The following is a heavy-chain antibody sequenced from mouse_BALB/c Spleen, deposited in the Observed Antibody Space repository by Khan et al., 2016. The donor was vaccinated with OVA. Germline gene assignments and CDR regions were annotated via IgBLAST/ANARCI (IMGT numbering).Heavy chain of an antibody. Sequence: LVESGPELKKPGETVKISCKASGYTFRNYGMNWVKQTPGKGLKWMGWINTYTGEPTYADDFKGRFAFSLETSASTAYLQINNLRNEDTATYFCARPPYFSYVMDYWGQGTSVTGSS. CDR3: ARPPYFSYVMDY. D-gene: IGHD2-10*01. V-gene: IGHV9-3-1*01. CDR1: GYTFRNYG. J-gene: IGHJ4*01. CDR2: INTYTGEP.